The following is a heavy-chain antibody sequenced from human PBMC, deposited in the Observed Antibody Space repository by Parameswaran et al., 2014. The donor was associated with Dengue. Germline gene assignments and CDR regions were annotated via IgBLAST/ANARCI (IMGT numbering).Heavy chain of an antibody. D-gene: IGHD7-27*01. V-gene: IGHV4-39*01. CDR2: IYYSGST. Sequence: WIRQPPGKGLEWIGSIYYSGSTYYNPSLKSRVTISVDTSKNQFSLKLSSVTAADTAVYYCASPILTGAGKDHYYYGMDVWGQGTTVTVSS. CDR3: ASPILTGAGKDHYYYGMDV. J-gene: IGHJ6*02.